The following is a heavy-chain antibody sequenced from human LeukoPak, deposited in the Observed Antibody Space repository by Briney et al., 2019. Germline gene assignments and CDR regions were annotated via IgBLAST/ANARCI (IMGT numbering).Heavy chain of an antibody. D-gene: IGHD6-19*01. CDR2: ISSSSNYI. CDR3: ARAVAGPAGEYYFDY. J-gene: IGHJ4*02. CDR1: GFTFSRYS. Sequence: PGGSLRLSCAASGFTFSRYSMNWLRQAPGKGLEWVSSISSSSNYIYYADSLKVRFTISRDNATNSLFLQMNSLRPEGTALYYCARAVAGPAGEYYFDYWGQGTLVTVSS. V-gene: IGHV3-21*01.